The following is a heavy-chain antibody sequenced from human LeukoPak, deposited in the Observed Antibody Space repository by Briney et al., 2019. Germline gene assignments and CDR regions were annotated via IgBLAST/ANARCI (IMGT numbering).Heavy chain of an antibody. J-gene: IGHJ5*02. CDR1: GYTFTSYY. D-gene: IGHD3-10*01. CDR2: INPSGGST. CDR3: ARGIRGVIEEDWFDP. V-gene: IGHV1-46*01. Sequence: ASVKASCKASGYTFTSYYMHWVRQAPGQGLEWMGIINPSGGSTSYAQKFQGRVTMTRDTSTSTVYMELSTLRSEDTAVYYCARGIRGVIEEDWFDPWGQGTLVTVSS.